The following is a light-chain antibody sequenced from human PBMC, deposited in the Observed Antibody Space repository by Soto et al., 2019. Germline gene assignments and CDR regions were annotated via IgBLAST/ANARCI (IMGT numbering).Light chain of an antibody. V-gene: IGLV2-14*01. J-gene: IGLJ1*01. Sequence: QSGLAQPSSLSVSPGKSITISCTGTSSDIAIYNFVSCYQQHPGKAPRLMIFQVTNRPSGVSTRFSGSKSGNTASLTISGLQAEDEADYYCSSYTDSTDYVFGPGTKVTVL. CDR3: SSYTDSTDYV. CDR2: QVT. CDR1: SSDIAIYNF.